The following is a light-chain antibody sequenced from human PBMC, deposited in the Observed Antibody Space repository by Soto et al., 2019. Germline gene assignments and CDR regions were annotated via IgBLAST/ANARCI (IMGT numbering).Light chain of an antibody. V-gene: IGLV2-8*01. CDR2: EVS. CDR3: SSYAGSNNLV. CDR1: SSDVGGYNY. J-gene: IGLJ2*01. Sequence: QSALTQPPSASGSPGKSVTISCTGTSSDVGGYNYVSWYQQHPGKAPKLMIYEVSKRPSGVPDRFSGSKSGNTASLTVSGLQADDEADYYCSSYAGSNNLVFGGGTKLTVL.